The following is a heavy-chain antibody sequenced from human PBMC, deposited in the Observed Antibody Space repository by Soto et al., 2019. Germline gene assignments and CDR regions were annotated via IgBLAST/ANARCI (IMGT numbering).Heavy chain of an antibody. Sequence: SETLSLTCTVSGGSISSYYWSWIRQPPGKGLEWIGYIYYSGSTNYNPSLKSRVTISVDTSKNQFSLKLSSVTAADTAVYYCAGLYSSGYFNFDYWGQGTLVTGSS. V-gene: IGHV4-59*01. CDR1: GGSISSYY. D-gene: IGHD3-22*01. CDR3: AGLYSSGYFNFDY. CDR2: IYYSGST. J-gene: IGHJ4*02.